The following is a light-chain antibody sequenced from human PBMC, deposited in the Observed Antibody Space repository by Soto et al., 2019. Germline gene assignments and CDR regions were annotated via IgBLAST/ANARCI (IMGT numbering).Light chain of an antibody. CDR1: GSDIGGYNY. CDR2: DVW. Sequence: QSALTQPASVSGSPGQSITIYCIGTGSDIGGYNYVSWYQQHPGKAPTLMIYDVWARPLGVSHRFSGSKSGNTASLTISGLQAEDEADYYCCSYTSSGTLYVFGTGTKLTVL. J-gene: IGLJ1*01. CDR3: CSYTSSGTLYV. V-gene: IGLV2-14*03.